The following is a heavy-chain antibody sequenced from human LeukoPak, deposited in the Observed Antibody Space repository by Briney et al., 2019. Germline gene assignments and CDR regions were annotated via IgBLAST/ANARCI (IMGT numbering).Heavy chain of an antibody. Sequence: PSETLSLTCTVSGGSITSSSYYWGWIRQPPGKGLEWIGSVYYSGNTHYNSSLKSRVTISVDTSKNQFSLKLSSVTAADTAVYYCARHVLVLLWFGDHPDAFDIWGQGTMVTVSS. D-gene: IGHD3-10*01. CDR2: VYYSGNT. CDR3: ARHVLVLLWFGDHPDAFDI. J-gene: IGHJ3*02. V-gene: IGHV4-39*01. CDR1: GGSITSSSYY.